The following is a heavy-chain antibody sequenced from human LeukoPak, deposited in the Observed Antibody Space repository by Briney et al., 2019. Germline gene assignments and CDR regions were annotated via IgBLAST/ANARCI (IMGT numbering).Heavy chain of an antibody. J-gene: IGHJ4*02. V-gene: IGHV3-43*01. Sequence: GGSLRLSCEASGFTFDDYTMHWVRQRPGRGLEWVSLVSWDGFTTFYEDSVKGRFIISRDNSKNSIYLQMNSLGFEDTAFYFCARSPAYSREELDSWGPGTLVTVSS. CDR3: ARSPAYSREELDS. CDR2: VSWDGFTT. D-gene: IGHD6-13*01. CDR1: GFTFDDYT.